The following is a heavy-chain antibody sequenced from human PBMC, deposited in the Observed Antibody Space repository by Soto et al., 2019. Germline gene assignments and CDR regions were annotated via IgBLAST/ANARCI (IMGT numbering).Heavy chain of an antibody. CDR1: GYTFTSYD. CDR2: VNPDRGNT. J-gene: IGHJ4*02. CDR3: ARAVGCSNVNFDY. D-gene: IGHD6-19*01. V-gene: IGHV1-8*01. Sequence: QVQLVQSGAEVRTPGASVKVSCKASGYTFTSYDINWVRQATGQGPEWMGWVNPDRGNTGYVEKFQGRVTMTRNTAISTAYMELSSLRSEDTAVYYCARAVGCSNVNFDYWGQGTLVTVSS.